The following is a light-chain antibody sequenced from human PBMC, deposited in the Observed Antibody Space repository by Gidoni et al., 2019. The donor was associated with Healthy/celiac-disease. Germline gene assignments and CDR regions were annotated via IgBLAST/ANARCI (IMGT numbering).Light chain of an antibody. J-gene: IGKJ1*01. CDR1: QSVRSN. CDR2: GAS. Sequence: EIVMTQSPATLSVSPGERATRSCRDSQSVRSNLAWYKQKPGQAPRLLIYGASTRATEIPARFSGSGSGTEFTLTISSLQSEDFAVYYCQQYNNWPTWTFGQGTKVEIK. V-gene: IGKV3-15*01. CDR3: QQYNNWPTWT.